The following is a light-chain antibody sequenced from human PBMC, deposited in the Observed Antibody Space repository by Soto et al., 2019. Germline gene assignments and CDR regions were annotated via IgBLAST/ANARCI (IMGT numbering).Light chain of an antibody. J-gene: IGKJ1*01. CDR2: KAS. V-gene: IGKV1-5*03. Sequence: MYKSPSTVSASVGDRVTITCRASQSISSWLAWYQQKPGKAPKLLIYKASSLESGVPSRFSGSGSGTEFTLTISSLQPDDFATYYCQQYNSYSRTFGQGTKVDI. CDR3: QQYNSYSRT. CDR1: QSISSW.